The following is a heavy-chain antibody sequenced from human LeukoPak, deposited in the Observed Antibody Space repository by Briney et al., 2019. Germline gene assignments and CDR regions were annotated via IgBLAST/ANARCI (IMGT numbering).Heavy chain of an antibody. D-gene: IGHD4-17*01. CDR2: IIPIFGTA. CDR3: ARDDYGDSGFFYGTDV. J-gene: IGHJ6*02. CDR1: GGTFSSYA. Sequence: ASVKVSCKASGGTFSSYAISWVRQAPGQGLEWMGGIIPIFGTANYAQKFQGRVTITADESTSTAYMELSSLRSEDTAVYYCARDDYGDSGFFYGTDVWGQGTTVTVSS. V-gene: IGHV1-69*13.